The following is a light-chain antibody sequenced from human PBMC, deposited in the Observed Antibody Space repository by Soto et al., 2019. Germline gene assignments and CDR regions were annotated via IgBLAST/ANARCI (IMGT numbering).Light chain of an antibody. V-gene: IGLV2-14*01. J-gene: IGLJ1*01. CDR2: EVS. Sequence: QSALIQPASVSGSAGQSITISCTGTSSDVGGSNYVSWYQHHPHRAPKLLIYEVSYRPSGVSNRFSGSKSDNTASLTISGLQAEDEADYYCSSYTSSNTLEVFGIGTKVTVL. CDR1: SSDVGGSNY. CDR3: SSYTSSNTLEV.